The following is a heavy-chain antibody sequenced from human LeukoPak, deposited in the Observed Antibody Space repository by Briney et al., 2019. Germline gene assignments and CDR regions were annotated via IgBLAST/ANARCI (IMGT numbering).Heavy chain of an antibody. J-gene: IGHJ6*02. V-gene: IGHV3-49*04. CDR1: GLTFADHA. CDR3: TRGHIQLWLYSGMDV. Sequence: GGSLRLSCRAYGLTFADHAMSWVRQAPGKGLDGGGVIRSKAYRGTTEYAPSVKGRFTISRDDSISIAYLQMNSLKTEDTAIYYCTRGHIQLWLYSGMDVWGQGTTVIVSS. D-gene: IGHD5-18*01. CDR2: IRSKAYRGTT.